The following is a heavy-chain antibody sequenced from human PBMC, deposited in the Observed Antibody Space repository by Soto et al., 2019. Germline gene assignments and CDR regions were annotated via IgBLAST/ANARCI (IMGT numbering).Heavy chain of an antibody. CDR1: GFTFSSYA. Sequence: EVQLLESGGGLVQPGGSLRLSCGAPGFTFSSYAMTWVRQAPGKGLEWVSTISGGGGTTYYADSVKGRFTISRDNSKNVLYLHMNTLRAEDTAVYYCAKGGLYGDYNQWGQGTLVTVSS. CDR3: AKGGLYGDYNQ. D-gene: IGHD2-21*02. CDR2: ISGGGGTT. V-gene: IGHV3-23*01. J-gene: IGHJ4*02.